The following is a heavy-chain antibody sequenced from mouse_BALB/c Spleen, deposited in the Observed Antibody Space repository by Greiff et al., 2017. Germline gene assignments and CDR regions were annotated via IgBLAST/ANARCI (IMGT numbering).Heavy chain of an antibody. D-gene: IGHD2-1*01. V-gene: IGHV5-6-2*01. CDR1: GFTFSSYY. Sequence: EVQVVESGGGLVKLGGSLKLSCAASGFTFSSYYMSWVRQTPEKRLELVAAINSNGGSTYYPDTVKGRFTISRDNAKNTLYLQMSSLKSEDTALYYCARHNYGNYAMDYWGQGTSVTVSS. CDR2: INSNGGST. J-gene: IGHJ4*01. CDR3: ARHNYGNYAMDY.